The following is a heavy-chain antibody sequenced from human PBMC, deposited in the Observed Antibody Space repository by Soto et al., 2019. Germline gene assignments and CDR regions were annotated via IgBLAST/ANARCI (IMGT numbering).Heavy chain of an antibody. J-gene: IGHJ4*01. Sequence: TLSLTCTVSGGSVTNSSYYWGWIRQSPGKGLEWIGSVYYRGRSYSKSSVKSRVTISVDTSKNRFSLSLNSVTASDTAVYFSVTQGTTMPCQAYFEY. CDR2: VYYRGRS. CDR3: VTQGTTMPCQAYFEY. V-gene: IGHV4-39*01. D-gene: IGHD2-2*01. CDR1: GGSVTNSSYY.